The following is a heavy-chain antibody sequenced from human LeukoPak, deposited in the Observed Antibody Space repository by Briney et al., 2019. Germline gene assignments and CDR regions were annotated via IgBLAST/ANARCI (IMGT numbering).Heavy chain of an antibody. D-gene: IGHD3-3*01. CDR2: ISCDGSNK. CDR3: ARDPNENGYYGFDY. CDR1: GITFSSYA. J-gene: IGHJ4*02. V-gene: IGHV3-30-3*01. Sequence: PGGSLRLSCVASGITFSSYAMHWVRQAPGKGLEWVAVISCDGSNKYYADSVKGRFTISRDNSKNTLYLQMNSLRAEDTAVYYCARDPNENGYYGFDYWGQGTLVTVSS.